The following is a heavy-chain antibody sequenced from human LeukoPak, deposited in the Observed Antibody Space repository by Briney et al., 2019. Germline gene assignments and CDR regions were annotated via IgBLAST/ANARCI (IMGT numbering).Heavy chain of an antibody. CDR3: ARLVAIAAAGTDY. D-gene: IGHD6-13*01. Sequence: GESLKISCKGSGYSFTNYWIGWVRQMPGKGLEWMGITYPGDSDTRYSPSFQGQVTISADKSISTAYLQWSSLKASDTAMYYCARLVAIAAAGTDYWGQGSLVTVSS. CDR2: TYPGDSDT. J-gene: IGHJ4*02. V-gene: IGHV5-51*01. CDR1: GYSFTNYW.